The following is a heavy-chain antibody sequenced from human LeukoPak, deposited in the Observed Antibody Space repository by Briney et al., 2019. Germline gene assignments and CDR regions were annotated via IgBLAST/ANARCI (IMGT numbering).Heavy chain of an antibody. V-gene: IGHV4-34*01. Sequence: PSETLSLTCAVYGGSFSGYYWSWIRQPPGKGLEWIGEINHSGSTNYNPSLKSRVTISVDTSKNQFSLKLSSVTAADTAVYYCARGGYGGYADNWFDPWGQGTLVTVSS. J-gene: IGHJ5*02. CDR3: ARGGYGGYADNWFDP. CDR2: INHSGST. CDR1: GGSFSGYY. D-gene: IGHD5-12*01.